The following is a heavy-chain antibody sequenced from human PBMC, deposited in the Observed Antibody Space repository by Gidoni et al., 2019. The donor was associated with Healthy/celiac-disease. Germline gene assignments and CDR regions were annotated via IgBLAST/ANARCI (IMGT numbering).Heavy chain of an antibody. V-gene: IGHV3-48*03. J-gene: IGHJ4*02. D-gene: IGHD1-26*01. CDR3: ASWSSGYSGSYYVMDDAVWVFDY. Sequence: EVQLVESGGGLVQPGGSLRLSCAASGFTFSSYAMNWVRPAPGKGLEWVSYISSSGSTIYYADSVKGRFTISRDNAKNSLYLQMNSLRAEDTAVYYCASWSSGYSGSYYVMDDAVWVFDYWGQGTLVTVSS. CDR2: ISSSGSTI. CDR1: GFTFSSYA.